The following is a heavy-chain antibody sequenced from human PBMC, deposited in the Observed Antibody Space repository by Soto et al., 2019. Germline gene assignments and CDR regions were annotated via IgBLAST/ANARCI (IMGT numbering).Heavy chain of an antibody. Sequence: LSLTCAVYGGSFSGYYWSWIRQPPGKGPEWIGEINHSGSTNYNPSLKSRVTISVDTSKNQFSLKLSSVTAADTAVYYCARGGYCTNGVCSWFDPWGQGTLVTVSS. J-gene: IGHJ5*02. D-gene: IGHD2-8*01. CDR1: GGSFSGYY. CDR2: INHSGST. V-gene: IGHV4-34*01. CDR3: ARGGYCTNGVCSWFDP.